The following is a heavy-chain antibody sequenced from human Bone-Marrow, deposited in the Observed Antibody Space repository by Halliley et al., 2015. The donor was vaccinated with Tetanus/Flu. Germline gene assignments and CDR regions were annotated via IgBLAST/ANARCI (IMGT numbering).Heavy chain of an antibody. D-gene: IGHD3-22*01. CDR3: ARNLQGSGYYYREDAFDI. CDR2: IFYSGIA. Sequence: TLSLTCTVSGGSVSSDYWSWIRQSPGRGLEWIGDIFYSGIANYNPSPKSRVTMSVDTSDNVFTLNLTSVTAADTAVYYCARNLQGSGYYYREDAFDIWGQGTVVTVSS. CDR1: GGSVSSDY. J-gene: IGHJ3*02. V-gene: IGHV4-59*02.